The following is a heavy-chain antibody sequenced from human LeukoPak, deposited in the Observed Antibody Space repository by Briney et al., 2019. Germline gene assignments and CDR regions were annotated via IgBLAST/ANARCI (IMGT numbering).Heavy chain of an antibody. D-gene: IGHD3-10*01. Sequence: GGSLRLSCAASGFIFNNYVMSWVRQAPGKGLEWVSGLSGSGGSTWYADSVKGRFTISRDNSKSMMFLQMNSLGAEDTAVYYCAKDLLHGSGSYSWGVFDYWGQGILVTVSS. CDR3: AKDLLHGSGSYSWGVFDY. J-gene: IGHJ4*02. V-gene: IGHV3-23*01. CDR2: LSGSGGST. CDR1: GFIFNNYV.